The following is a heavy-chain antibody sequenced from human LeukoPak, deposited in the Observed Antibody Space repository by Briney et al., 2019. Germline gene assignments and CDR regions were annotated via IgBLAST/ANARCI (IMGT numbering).Heavy chain of an antibody. CDR3: ARDGPSGDYGDY. Sequence: PSETLSLTCTVSGYSISSGYYWGWIRQPPGKGLEWIGSIYHSGSTYYNPSLKSRVIISVDTSKNQFSLKLSSVTAADTAVYYCARDGPSGDYGDYWGQGTLVTVSS. CDR2: IYHSGST. D-gene: IGHD4-17*01. J-gene: IGHJ4*02. V-gene: IGHV4-38-2*02. CDR1: GYSISSGYY.